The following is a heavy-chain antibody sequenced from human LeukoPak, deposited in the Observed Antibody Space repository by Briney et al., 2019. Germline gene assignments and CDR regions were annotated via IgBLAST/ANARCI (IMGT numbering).Heavy chain of an antibody. J-gene: IGHJ6*02. Sequence: GGSLRLSCAASGFTFTTYWMHWVRQAPGKGLVWVSHINSDGSITSYADSVKGRFTISRDNAKNALYLQMNSLRAEDTAVYYCARDAVDTANAVWGQGTTVTVSS. CDR1: GFTFTTYW. V-gene: IGHV3-74*01. CDR3: ARDAVDTANAV. D-gene: IGHD5-18*01. CDR2: INSDGSIT.